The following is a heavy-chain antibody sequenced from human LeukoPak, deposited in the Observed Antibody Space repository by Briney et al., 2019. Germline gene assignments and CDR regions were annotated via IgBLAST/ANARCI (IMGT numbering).Heavy chain of an antibody. CDR2: FDPEDGET. J-gene: IGHJ5*02. D-gene: IGHD2-2*01. Sequence: ASVKVSCKVSGYTLTDLSIHWVRQAPGKGLEWMGGFDPEDGETIYAQKFQGRITMTEDTSTDTAYMELSSLRSEDTAVYYCARGRAYCSSTSCHNWFDPWGQGTLVTVSS. CDR3: ARGRAYCSSTSCHNWFDP. V-gene: IGHV1-24*01. CDR1: GYTLTDLS.